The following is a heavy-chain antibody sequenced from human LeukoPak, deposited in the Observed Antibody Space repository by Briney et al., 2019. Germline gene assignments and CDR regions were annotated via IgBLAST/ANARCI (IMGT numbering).Heavy chain of an antibody. CDR3: ATALRAGYSYGYLDY. CDR1: GGSISSGGYY. Sequence: SQTLSLTCTVSGGSISSGGYYWSWIRQHPGKGLEWIGYIYYSGSTYYNPSLKSRVTISVDTSKDQFSPKLSSVTAADTAVYYCATALRAGYSYGYLDYWGQGTLVTVSS. J-gene: IGHJ4*02. CDR2: IYYSGST. V-gene: IGHV4-31*03. D-gene: IGHD5-18*01.